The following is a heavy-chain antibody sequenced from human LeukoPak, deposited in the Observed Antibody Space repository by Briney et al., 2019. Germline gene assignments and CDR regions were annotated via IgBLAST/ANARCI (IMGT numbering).Heavy chain of an antibody. CDR2: INPSGGST. CDR3: AREGSSGWSDAFDI. J-gene: IGHJ3*02. V-gene: IGHV1-46*01. Sequence: ASVKVSCKASGYTFTSYYMHWVRQAPGQGLEWMGIINPSGGSTSYAQKFQGRVTITADKSTSTAYMELSSLRSEDTAVYYCAREGSSGWSDAFDIWGQGTMVTVSS. CDR1: GYTFTSYY. D-gene: IGHD6-19*01.